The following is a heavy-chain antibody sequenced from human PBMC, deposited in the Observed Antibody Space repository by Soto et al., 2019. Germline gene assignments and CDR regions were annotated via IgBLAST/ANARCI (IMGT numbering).Heavy chain of an antibody. V-gene: IGHV4-34*01. CDR3: ARRGQSTAFDI. J-gene: IGHJ3*02. CDR1: GGSFSGYY. CDR2: INHSGST. Sequence: QVQLQQWGAGLLKPSETLSLTCAVYGGSFSGYYWSWIRQPPGKGLGWIGEINHSGSTNYNPSLKSRVTISVDTSKNQFSLKLSSVTAADTAVYYCARRGQSTAFDIWGQGTMVTVSS.